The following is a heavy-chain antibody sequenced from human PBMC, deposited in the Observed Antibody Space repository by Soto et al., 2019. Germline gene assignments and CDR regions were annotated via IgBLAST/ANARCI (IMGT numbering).Heavy chain of an antibody. J-gene: IGHJ4*02. V-gene: IGHV4-39*01. CDR1: GGSLDRSNYY. Sequence: SETLSLTCTVSGGSLDRSNYYWDWIRQPPGKGLEWIGTTYYNGNAYYNPSLKSRVTMSVDTSKNQFSLKLISVTAADTAVYYCARHFVAVVIKGWGYWGQGTLVTVSS. CDR3: ARHFVAVVIKGWGY. CDR2: TYYNGNA. D-gene: IGHD3-22*01.